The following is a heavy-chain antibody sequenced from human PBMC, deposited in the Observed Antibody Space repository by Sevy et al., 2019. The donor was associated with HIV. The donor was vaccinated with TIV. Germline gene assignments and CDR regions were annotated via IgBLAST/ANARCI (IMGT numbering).Heavy chain of an antibody. CDR3: ARGSRKVSGWIDY. CDR1: GFTFSSYS. J-gene: IGHJ4*02. Sequence: GGSLRLSCAASGFTFSSYSMNWVRQAPGKGLERVSYISSSSSTIYYADSVKGRFTISRDNAKNSLYLQMNSLRDEDTAVYYCARGSRKVSGWIDYWGQGTLVTVSS. CDR2: ISSSSSTI. D-gene: IGHD6-19*01. V-gene: IGHV3-48*02.